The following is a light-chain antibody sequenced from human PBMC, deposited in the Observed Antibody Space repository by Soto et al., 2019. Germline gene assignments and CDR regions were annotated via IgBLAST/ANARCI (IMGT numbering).Light chain of an antibody. J-gene: IGKJ4*01. Sequence: DIQMTQSPSTLSASVGDRVTITCRASQSISRWLAWYQHKPGRAPKLLISDGSNLESGVPSRFSGSGSGTEFTLTISSLQPDDFTTYFRQQYNSYLTFGGGTKVEIK. CDR1: QSISRW. V-gene: IGKV1-5*01. CDR2: DGS. CDR3: QQYNSYLT.